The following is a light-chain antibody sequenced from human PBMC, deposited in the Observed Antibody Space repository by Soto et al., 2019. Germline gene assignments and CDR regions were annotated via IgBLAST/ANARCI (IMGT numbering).Light chain of an antibody. Sequence: QLVLTQSPSASASLGASVKLTCTLSSGDSSYAIAWHQQQPEKGPRYLMNVNSDGSHSKGDGIPDRFSGSSSGAERYLTISSLQSEDEADYYCQTWGTGIRVFGGGTKLTVL. V-gene: IGLV4-69*01. CDR1: SGDSSYA. CDR3: QTWGTGIRV. CDR2: VNSDGSH. J-gene: IGLJ3*02.